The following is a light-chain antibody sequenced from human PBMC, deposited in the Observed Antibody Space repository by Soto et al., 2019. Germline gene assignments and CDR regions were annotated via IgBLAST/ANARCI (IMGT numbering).Light chain of an antibody. CDR1: QSVSSN. CDR3: QQYNNWPLRT. J-gene: IGKJ1*01. V-gene: IGKV3-15*01. CDR2: GAS. Sequence: EIVMTQSPATLSVSPGERATLSCRASQSVSSNLAWYQQKPGQAPRLLIYGASTRATGIPARFSGSGSGTEFTLTISILQSEDFAVYYCQQYNNWPLRTFGQGTKVEIK.